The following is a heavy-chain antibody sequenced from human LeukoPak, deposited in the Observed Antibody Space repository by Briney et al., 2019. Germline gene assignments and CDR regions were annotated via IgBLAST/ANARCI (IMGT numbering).Heavy chain of an antibody. J-gene: IGHJ4*02. Sequence: PGGSPRHSCAAPVFTLISYGMHWVRQAPGEGLEWVAFIRHDGSNKYYADSVKCLFTISRDNSKNTLYLQMNSLRAEDTAVYYCAKVKAGPYIYYFDYWGQGTLVTVSS. CDR1: VFTLISYG. V-gene: IGHV3-30*02. D-gene: IGHD6-13*01. CDR2: IRHDGSNK. CDR3: AKVKAGPYIYYFDY.